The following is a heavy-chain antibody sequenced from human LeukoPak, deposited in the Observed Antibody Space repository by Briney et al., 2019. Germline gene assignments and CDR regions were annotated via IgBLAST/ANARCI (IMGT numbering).Heavy chain of an antibody. CDR2: IRQDGSDK. CDR3: VVYKYILSWSAFDF. Sequence: GGSLTLSCAISGFTSTTAWMTWVCQAPGKGLEWVADIRQDGSDKYYVDSVKGRFIISRDNAKKSVSLHMNNLRVEDTAVYYCVVYKYILSWSAFDFWGRGTMVTVSS. CDR1: GFTSTTAW. V-gene: IGHV3-7*01. D-gene: IGHD6-13*01. J-gene: IGHJ3*01.